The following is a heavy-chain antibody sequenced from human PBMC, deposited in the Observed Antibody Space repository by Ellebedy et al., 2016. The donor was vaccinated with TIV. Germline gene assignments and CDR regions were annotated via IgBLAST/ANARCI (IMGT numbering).Heavy chain of an antibody. CDR1: GFTFSDYW. CDR3: ARGPVGATRSYWYFDL. V-gene: IGHV3-48*01. CDR2: IGSSSSTI. D-gene: IGHD1-26*01. J-gene: IGHJ2*01. Sequence: GESLKISCAASGFTFSDYWMGWVRQAPGKGLEGVSYIGSSSSTIYDAASVKGRFTISRDNAKNSLYLQMNRLRAEDKAVYYCARGPVGATRSYWYFDLWGRGTLVTVSS.